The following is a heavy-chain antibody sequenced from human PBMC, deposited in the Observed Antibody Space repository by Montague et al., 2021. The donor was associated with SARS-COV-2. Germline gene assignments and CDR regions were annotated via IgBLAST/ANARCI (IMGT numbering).Heavy chain of an antibody. CDR1: GGSLRAYF. Sequence: SETLSLTCSVAGGSLRAYFWSWIRQPPGKRLEWIGGVYYNGTTDYNPSLKGRVNISLDTSTTQLSLNMASVTSVDTGVYYCARARSAFDMWGRGTMVTVSS. CDR3: ARARSAFDM. CDR2: VYYNGTT. J-gene: IGHJ3*02. V-gene: IGHV4-59*13.